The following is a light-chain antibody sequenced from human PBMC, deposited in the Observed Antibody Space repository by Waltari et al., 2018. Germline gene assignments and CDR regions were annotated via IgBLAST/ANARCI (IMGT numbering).Light chain of an antibody. CDR3: SSYTSSSTYVV. Sequence: QSALTQPASVSGSPGQSLTISCTGTSSDVGDYNYVSWYQRHPGKAPKLIIFDVSKRPCGVSNRFSGSKSGDTASLAISGLQAEDEADYYCSSYTSSSTYVVFGGGTKLTVL. V-gene: IGLV2-14*03. CDR1: SSDVGDYNY. CDR2: DVS. J-gene: IGLJ2*01.